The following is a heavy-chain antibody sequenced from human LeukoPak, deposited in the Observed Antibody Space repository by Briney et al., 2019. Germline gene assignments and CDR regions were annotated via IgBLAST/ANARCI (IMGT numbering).Heavy chain of an antibody. Sequence: PSETLYLTCTVYGGSFSGYYWSWIRQPPGKGLEWIGEINHIGSTNYNPSLKSRVTISVDTSKNQFSLKLSSVTAADTAVYYCARQLGYCSSTSCHKEIDYWGQGTLVTVSS. CDR1: GGSFSGYY. J-gene: IGHJ4*02. D-gene: IGHD2-2*01. V-gene: IGHV4-34*01. CDR2: INHIGST. CDR3: ARQLGYCSSTSCHKEIDY.